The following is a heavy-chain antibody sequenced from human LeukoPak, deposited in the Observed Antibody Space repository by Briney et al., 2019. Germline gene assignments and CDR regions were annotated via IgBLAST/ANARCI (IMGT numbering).Heavy chain of an antibody. CDR1: GVIFRSYA. CDR2: IFANGDAT. V-gene: IGHV3-23*01. J-gene: IGHJ4*02. CDR3: ATFGVIVRNDYRDY. D-gene: IGHD3-3*01. Sequence: GGSLRLSRVGSGVIFRSYAVTWVRPAPGEGLEWVSSIFANGDATYYADSVKGRFTISRANSKNTLYLQMCSLRAEDTAVYYCATFGVIVRNDYRDYGGQGVLVAVSS.